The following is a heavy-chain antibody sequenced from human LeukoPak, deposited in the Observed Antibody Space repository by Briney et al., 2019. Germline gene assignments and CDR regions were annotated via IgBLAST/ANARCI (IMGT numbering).Heavy chain of an antibody. V-gene: IGHV3-7*03. Sequence: PGGSLRLSCAASGFTFSNYWIHWVRQAPGKGLEWVAGIKDDGSEKYYVDSVKGRFTISRDNAKNSLYLQMNSLRAEDTAVYYCTTMGITWDYWGQGTLVTVSS. CDR3: TTMGITWDY. J-gene: IGHJ4*02. CDR1: GFTFSNYW. CDR2: IKDDGSEK. D-gene: IGHD4-23*01.